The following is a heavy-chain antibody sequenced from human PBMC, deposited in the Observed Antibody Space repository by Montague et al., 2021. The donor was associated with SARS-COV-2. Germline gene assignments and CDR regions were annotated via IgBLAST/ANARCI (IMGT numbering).Heavy chain of an antibody. Sequence: SLRLSCAASGFTFSRYWMHWVRQVPGKGLLWVSRINIDGNRTTYADSVKGRFTISRDNAKNTLFLQMNGLRADDTAVYYCTRSGDGVYYGMDVWGQGTTVTVSS. V-gene: IGHV3-74*03. CDR2: INIDGNRT. J-gene: IGHJ6*02. D-gene: IGHD2-21*02. CDR3: TRSGDGVYYGMDV. CDR1: GFTFSRYW.